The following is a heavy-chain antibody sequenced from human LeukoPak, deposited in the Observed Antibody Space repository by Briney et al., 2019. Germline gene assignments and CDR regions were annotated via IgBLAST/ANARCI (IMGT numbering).Heavy chain of an antibody. D-gene: IGHD6-6*01. CDR1: GFTFSSYA. CDR3: TRGGTYSSSSFDY. Sequence: GGSLRLSCAASGFTFSSYAVSWVRQAPGKGLEWVSAISGSGGSTYYADSVKGRFTISRDNAKNTLYLQMNSLRAEDTAVYYCTRGGTYSSSSFDYWGQGTLVSVSS. V-gene: IGHV3-23*01. J-gene: IGHJ4*02. CDR2: ISGSGGST.